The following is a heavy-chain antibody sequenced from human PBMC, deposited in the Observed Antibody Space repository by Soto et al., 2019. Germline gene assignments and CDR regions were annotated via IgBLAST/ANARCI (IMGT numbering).Heavy chain of an antibody. CDR1: GGSISSNGYY. D-gene: IGHD4-17*01. J-gene: IGHJ2*01. V-gene: IGHV4-39*01. CDR2: IHYSRST. CDR3: AGLMGFTVTTYNRGFDL. Sequence: QLQLQESGPGLVKPSETLSLTCTVSGGSISSNGYYWGWIRQPPGKGLEWIGSIHYSRSTYSNPSLESRVTVSVDASKNQFSVKLSSVTVADTAVYYCAGLMGFTVTTYNRGFDLWGRGTLVMVSS.